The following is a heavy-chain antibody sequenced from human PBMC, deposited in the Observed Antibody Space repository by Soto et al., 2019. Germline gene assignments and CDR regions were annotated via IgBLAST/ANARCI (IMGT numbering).Heavy chain of an antibody. D-gene: IGHD2-15*01. CDR1: GFTFSDYY. V-gene: IGHV3-11*06. CDR3: ARHLRDISSFLCHFDY. J-gene: IGHJ4*02. Sequence: QVQLVESGGGLVKPGGSLRLSCEASGFTFSDYYMSWIRQAPGKGLEWVSYINGGSSHTNYADSVKGRFTISRDNAKNSLYLQMDSLRDEDTAVYYCARHLRDISSFLCHFDYWGQGTLVTVSS. CDR2: INGGSSHT.